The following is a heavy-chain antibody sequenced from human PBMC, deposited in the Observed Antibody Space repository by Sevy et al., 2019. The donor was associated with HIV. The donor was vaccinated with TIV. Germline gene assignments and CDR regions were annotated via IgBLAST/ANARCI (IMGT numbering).Heavy chain of an antibody. V-gene: IGHV3-49*03. D-gene: IGHD3-22*01. J-gene: IGHJ6*02. CDR2: IRNKAYGGTT. CDR3: TRARDYYDSSGYDFLELPYGMDV. Sequence: GGSLRLSCAASGFTFRDYAMSWFRQAPGKGLEWVGFIRNKAYGGTTENAASVKGRFTISRDDSKSIAYLQMNSLKTEDTAVYYCTRARDYYDSSGYDFLELPYGMDVWGQGTTVTVSS. CDR1: GFTFRDYA.